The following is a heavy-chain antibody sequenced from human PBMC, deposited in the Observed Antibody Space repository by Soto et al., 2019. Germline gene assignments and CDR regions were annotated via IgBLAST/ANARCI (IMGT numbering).Heavy chain of an antibody. CDR1: GFTFSSYG. V-gene: IGHV3-30*18. CDR2: ISYDGSNK. D-gene: IGHD6-13*01. CDR3: AKEGGYSSSWYFPDYYYYGMDV. Sequence: SLRLSCAASGFTFSSYGMHWVRQAPGKGLEWVAVISYDGSNKYYADSVKGRFTISRDNSKNTLYLQMNSLRAEDTAVYYCAKEGGYSSSWYFPDYYYYGMDVWGQGTTVTVYS. J-gene: IGHJ6*02.